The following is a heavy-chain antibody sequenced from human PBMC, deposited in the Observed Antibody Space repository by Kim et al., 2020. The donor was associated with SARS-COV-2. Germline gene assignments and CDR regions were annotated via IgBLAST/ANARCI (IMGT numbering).Heavy chain of an antibody. CDR3: AKGGGYHFDP. V-gene: IGHV3-23*01. J-gene: IGHJ5*02. CDR2: ISGSGATT. CDR1: GFTFHNYA. Sequence: GGSLRLSCAASGFTFHNYALHWVRQAPGKGLEWVSLISGSGATTSYADSVKGRFTISRDNSKNTLYLQMSSLRAEDTAVYFCAKGGGYHFDPWGQGTLVTVSS. D-gene: IGHD3-22*01.